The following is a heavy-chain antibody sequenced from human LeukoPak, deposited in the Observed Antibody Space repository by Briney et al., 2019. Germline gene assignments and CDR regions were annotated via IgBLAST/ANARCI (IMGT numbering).Heavy chain of an antibody. J-gene: IGHJ3*02. D-gene: IGHD3-22*01. V-gene: IGHV3-7*01. CDR1: GFTFSSYW. Sequence: GGSLRLSCAASGFTFSSYWMDWARQAPGKGLEWVANIKQDGGEVYYVDSVKGRFTISRDNTQKSLFLQMSSLRAEDTAVYFCASSYFDSSTHAYDIWGQGTMVTVSS. CDR3: ASSYFDSSTHAYDI. CDR2: IKQDGGEV.